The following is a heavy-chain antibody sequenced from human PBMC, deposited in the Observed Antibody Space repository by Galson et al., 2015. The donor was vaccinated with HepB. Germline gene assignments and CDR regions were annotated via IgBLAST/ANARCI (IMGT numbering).Heavy chain of an antibody. CDR1: GYSFTSYW. CDR2: IYPGDSDT. CDR3: ARWSDIVVVPAPKVTGFDP. V-gene: IGHV5-51*01. D-gene: IGHD2-2*01. J-gene: IGHJ5*02. Sequence: QSGAEVKKPGESLKISCKGSGYSFTSYWIGWVRQMPGKGLEWMGIIYPGDSDTRYSPSFQGQVTISADKSISTAYLQWSSLKASDTAMYYCARWSDIVVVPAPKVTGFDPWGQGTLVTVSS.